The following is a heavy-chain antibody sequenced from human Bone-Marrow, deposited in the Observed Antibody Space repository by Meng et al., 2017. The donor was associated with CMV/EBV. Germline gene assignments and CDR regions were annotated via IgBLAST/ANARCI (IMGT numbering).Heavy chain of an antibody. J-gene: IGHJ6*02. CDR1: GFTFSDYY. V-gene: IGHV3-11*04. D-gene: IGHD6-6*01. CDR2: ISSSGSTI. CDR3: ARDRYGSSAHYYYYYGMDV. Sequence: GGSLRLSCAASGFTFSDYYMSWIRQAPGKGLEWVSYISSSGSTIYYADSVKGRFTISRDNAKNSLYLQMNSLRAEDTAVYYCARDRYGSSAHYYYYYGMDVWGQGTTVTVSS.